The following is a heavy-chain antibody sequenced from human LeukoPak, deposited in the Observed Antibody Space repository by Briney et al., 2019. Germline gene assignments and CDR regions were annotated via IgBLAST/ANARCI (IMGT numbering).Heavy chain of an antibody. CDR3: AKDPSSSWTFDY. J-gene: IGHJ4*02. D-gene: IGHD6-13*01. V-gene: IGHV3-30*02. CDR1: GFTFSSYA. Sequence: GGSLRLSCAASGFTFSSYAMSWVRQAPGKGLEWGAFIRYDGSNKYYADSVKGGFTISRDNSKHTLYLQMNSLRAEDTAVYYCAKDPSSSWTFDYWGQGTLLTVSS. CDR2: IRYDGSNK.